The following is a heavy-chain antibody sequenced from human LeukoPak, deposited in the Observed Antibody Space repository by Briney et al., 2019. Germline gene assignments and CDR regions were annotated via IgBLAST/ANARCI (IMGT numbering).Heavy chain of an antibody. CDR2: IYYSGNT. J-gene: IGHJ4*02. CDR1: GGSINNSVNH. CDR3: ARDLLNEGNHLDY. V-gene: IGHV4-30-4*01. D-gene: IGHD4-23*01. Sequence: PSETLSLTCTVSGGSINNSVNHRNWIRQPPGKGLEWIGYIYYSGNTYYNPSLKSRVTISVDTSKNQFSLKLNSVTAADTAVYYCARDLLNEGNHLDYWGQGTLVTVSS.